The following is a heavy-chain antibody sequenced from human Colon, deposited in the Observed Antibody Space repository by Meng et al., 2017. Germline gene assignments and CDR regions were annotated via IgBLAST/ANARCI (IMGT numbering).Heavy chain of an antibody. V-gene: IGHV3-23*03. CDR1: GFIFGKFA. D-gene: IGHD3-16*01. J-gene: IGHJ5*02. CDR3: AKNSYDYKGWFDP. Sequence: EEQLLESGGDLVQPGGSLRLSWSASGFIFGKFAMSWVRQAPGTGLEWVSSIVGDGSVTYYADSVKGRFSVSRDNSRKTLYLQMDSLRADDTAIYYCAKNSYDYKGWFDPWGQGTLVTVSS. CDR2: IVGDGSVT.